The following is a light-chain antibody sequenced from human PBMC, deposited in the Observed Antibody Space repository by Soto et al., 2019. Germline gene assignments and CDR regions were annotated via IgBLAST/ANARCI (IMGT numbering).Light chain of an antibody. CDR1: NSDVGLYDF. CDR2: EVS. Sequence: QSVLTQPASVSGTPGQSMTISCTGSNSDVGLYDFVSWYQHHPGRAPKLIVSEVSHRPSGISNRFSGSKSGNTASLTISGLQSEDEADYYCISYTSDDVRYVFGTGTKVTVL. J-gene: IGLJ1*01. CDR3: ISYTSDDVRYV. V-gene: IGLV2-14*01.